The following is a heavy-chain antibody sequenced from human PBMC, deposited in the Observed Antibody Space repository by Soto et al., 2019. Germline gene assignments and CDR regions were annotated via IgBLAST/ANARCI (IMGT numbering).Heavy chain of an antibody. Sequence: GASVKVSCKASGYTFTSYGISWVRQAPGQGLEWMGGIIPIFGTANYAQKFQGRVTITADESTSTAYMELSSLRSEDTAVYYCARAYSGSYKPLDYWGQGTLVTVSS. CDR1: GYTFTSYG. CDR3: ARAYSGSYKPLDY. CDR2: IIPIFGTA. V-gene: IGHV1-69*13. J-gene: IGHJ4*02. D-gene: IGHD1-26*01.